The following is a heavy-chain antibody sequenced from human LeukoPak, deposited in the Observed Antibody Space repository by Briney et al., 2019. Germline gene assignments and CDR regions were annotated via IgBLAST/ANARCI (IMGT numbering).Heavy chain of an antibody. J-gene: IGHJ4*02. V-gene: IGHV5-51*01. D-gene: IGHD1-26*01. CDR3: ARPPYSGSYYLNY. Sequence: GESLQISCKGSGYSFTSYWIGWVRQMPGKGPEWMGIIYPGDSDTRYSPSFQGQVTISADKSISTAYLQWSSLKASDTAMYYCARPPYSGSYYLNYWGQGTLVTVSS. CDR2: IYPGDSDT. CDR1: GYSFTSYW.